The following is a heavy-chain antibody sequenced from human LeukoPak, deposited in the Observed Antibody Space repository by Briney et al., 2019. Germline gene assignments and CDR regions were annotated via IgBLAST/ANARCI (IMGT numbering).Heavy chain of an antibody. J-gene: IGHJ4*02. D-gene: IGHD1-26*01. CDR2: IWYDGSNK. CDR3: ARDGAVGATGDYFDY. V-gene: IGHV3-33*01. Sequence: GGSLRLSCAASGFTFSSYGMHWVRQAPGTGLEWVAVIWYDGSNKYYADSVKGRFTISRDNSKNTLYLQMNSLRAEDTAVYYCARDGAVGATGDYFDYWGQGTLVTVSS. CDR1: GFTFSSYG.